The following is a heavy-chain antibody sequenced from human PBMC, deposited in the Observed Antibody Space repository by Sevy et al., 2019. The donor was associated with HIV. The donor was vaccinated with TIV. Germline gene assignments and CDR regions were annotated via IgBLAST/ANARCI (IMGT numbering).Heavy chain of an antibody. CDR1: GFTFSSYG. CDR2: ISYAGSNK. V-gene: IGHV3-30*18. D-gene: IGHD3-22*01. J-gene: IGHJ4*02. Sequence: GGSLRLSCAASGFTFSSYGMHWVRQAPGKGLEWVAVISYAGSNKYYADSVKGRFTISRDNSKNTLYLQMNSLRAEDTAVYYCAKGQYYYDSSGYLEMYYSDYWGQGTLVTVSS. CDR3: AKGQYYYDSSGYLEMYYSDY.